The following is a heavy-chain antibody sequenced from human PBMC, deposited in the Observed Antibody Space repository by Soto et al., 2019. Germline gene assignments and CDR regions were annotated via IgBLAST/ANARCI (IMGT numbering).Heavy chain of an antibody. CDR2: INSDGSST. CDR3: ASSLLTPFDY. D-gene: IGHD7-27*01. V-gene: IGHV3-74*01. Sequence: PGGSLRLSCAASGFTFSSYWMYWVRQAPGKGLVWVSRINSDGSSTSFADSVKGRFTISRDNAKNTLYLRMNSLRAEDTAVYYCASSLLTPFDYWGQGTLVTVSS. J-gene: IGHJ4*02. CDR1: GFTFSSYW.